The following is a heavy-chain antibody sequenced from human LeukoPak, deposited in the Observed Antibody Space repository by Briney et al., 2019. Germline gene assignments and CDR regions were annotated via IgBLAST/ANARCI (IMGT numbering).Heavy chain of an antibody. V-gene: IGHV1-69*13. CDR2: IIPIFGRA. J-gene: IGHJ5*02. CDR3: ARSTVTTYYNWFDP. CDR1: GGTFSSLT. Sequence: SVKVSCKASGGTFSSLTINWVRQAPGQGLEWMGGIIPIFGRANYAQKFQGRVTITADESTSTAYMELSSLRSEDTAVYYCARSTVTTYYNWFDPWGQGTLVTVSS. D-gene: IGHD4-17*01.